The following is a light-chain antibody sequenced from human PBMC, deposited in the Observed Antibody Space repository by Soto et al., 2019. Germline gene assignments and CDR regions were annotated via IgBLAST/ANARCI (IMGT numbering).Light chain of an antibody. V-gene: IGLV2-14*03. J-gene: IGLJ2*01. CDR2: DVS. CDR3: SSYSTTSALV. Sequence: QSALTQPASVSGSPGQSITISCAGTSADIGAFNYVSWYQHHPGKAPKLLIYDVSDRPSGVSTRFSASKSANTASLTISGLQADDEGDYYCSSYSTTSALVFGRGTKLTVL. CDR1: SADIGAFNY.